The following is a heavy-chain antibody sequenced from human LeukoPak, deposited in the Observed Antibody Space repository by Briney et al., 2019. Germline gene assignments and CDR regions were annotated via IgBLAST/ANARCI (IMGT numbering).Heavy chain of an antibody. CDR2: FDPEDGET. CDR3: ASPLMITFGGVIVQGGYRAFDI. D-gene: IGHD3-16*02. V-gene: IGHV1-24*01. J-gene: IGHJ3*02. CDR1: GYTLTELS. Sequence: ASVKVSCKVSGYTLTELSMHWVRQAPGKGLEWMGGFDPEDGETIYAQKFQGRVTMTEDTSTDTAYMELSSLRSEDTAVYYCASPLMITFGGVIVQGGYRAFDIWGQGTMVTVSS.